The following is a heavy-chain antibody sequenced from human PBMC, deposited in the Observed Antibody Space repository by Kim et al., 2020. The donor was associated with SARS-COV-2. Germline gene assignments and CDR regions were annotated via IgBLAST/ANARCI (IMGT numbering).Heavy chain of an antibody. CDR1: GYRFTTYW. CDR3: ARLSDNEGYCTGDVCQGLDGFDI. D-gene: IGHD2-8*02. J-gene: IGHJ3*02. CDR2: IYPDDSDI. Sequence: GESLKISCEASGYRFTTYWIGWVRQMPGKGLEWMGIIYPDDSDIRYSPSFQGQVTISADKSISTAYLHWSSLKASDSAIYYCARLSDNEGYCTGDVCQGLDGFDIWGQGTMVAVSS. V-gene: IGHV5-51*01.